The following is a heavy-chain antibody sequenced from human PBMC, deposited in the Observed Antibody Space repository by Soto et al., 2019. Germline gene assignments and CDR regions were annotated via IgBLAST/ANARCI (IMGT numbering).Heavy chain of an antibody. J-gene: IGHJ4*02. D-gene: IGHD2-21*02. CDR3: ARGKSPSVVVTAGDTLYFDY. Sequence: QVQLVQSGAEVKKPGASVKVSCKASGYTFTSYYMHWVRQAPGQGLEWMGIINPSGGSTRYAQKFQGRVTMTRDTSTSTVYMELSSLRSEDTAVYYCARGKSPSVVVTAGDTLYFDYWGQGTLVTVSS. CDR1: GYTFTSYY. CDR2: INPSGGST. V-gene: IGHV1-46*01.